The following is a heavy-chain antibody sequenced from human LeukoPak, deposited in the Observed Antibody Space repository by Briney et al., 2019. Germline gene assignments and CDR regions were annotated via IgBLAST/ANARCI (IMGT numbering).Heavy chain of an antibody. CDR1: GYSITRGYH. D-gene: IGHD6-13*01. J-gene: IGHJ4*02. CDR3: ARHVRATGGSRGVFYFDF. CDR2: VSHSGVT. Sequence: SETLSLTCVVSGYSITRGYHWAWIRQPPGKGLEWIGSVSHSGVTYYNPSLKSRVTPSVDTSKNQFSLGLVSVIAADTAVYYCARHVRATGGSRGVFYFDFWGQGTLVPVSS. V-gene: IGHV4-38-2*01.